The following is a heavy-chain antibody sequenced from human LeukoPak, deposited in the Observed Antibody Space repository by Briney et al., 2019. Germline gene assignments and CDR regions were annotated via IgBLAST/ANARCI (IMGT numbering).Heavy chain of an antibody. J-gene: IGHJ4*02. D-gene: IGHD3-22*01. CDR2: IHYSGNT. Sequence: NPSETLSLTCTVSGGSISSSSYYWAWIRQPPGKGLEWIGSIHYSGNTYYNSSLKSRVTISVDTSKKQFSLKLRSVTAADTAVYYCARGGFNYYDSSGYDYWGQGTLVTVSS. CDR1: GGSISSSSYY. V-gene: IGHV4-39*01. CDR3: ARGGFNYYDSSGYDY.